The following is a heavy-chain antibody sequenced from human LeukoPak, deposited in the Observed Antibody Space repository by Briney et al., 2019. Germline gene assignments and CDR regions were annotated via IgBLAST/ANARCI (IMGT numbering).Heavy chain of an antibody. V-gene: IGHV1-69*05. CDR1: GGTFSSYA. J-gene: IGHJ4*02. CDR3: ASALYYYDSSGTFDY. Sequence: SVKVSCKASGGTFSSYAISWVRQAPGQGLEWMGGIIPIFGTANYAQKFQGRVTITTDESTSTAYMELSSLRSEDTAVYYCASALYYYDSSGTFDYWGQGTLVTVAS. CDR2: IIPIFGTA. D-gene: IGHD3-22*01.